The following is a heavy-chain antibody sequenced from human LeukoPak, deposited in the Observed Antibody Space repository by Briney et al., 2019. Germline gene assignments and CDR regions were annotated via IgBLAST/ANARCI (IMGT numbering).Heavy chain of an antibody. Sequence: VASVKVSCKASNYTFTRFGMSWVRQAPGQGLEWMGWISAFSGKSNYAHKFQGRVTMTRDTSTSTAYMELRSLRSDDTAVYYCGRSPNYYGSESTQRNSYYYYMDVWGKGTTVTVSS. J-gene: IGHJ6*03. V-gene: IGHV1-18*01. CDR1: NYTFTRFG. CDR2: ISAFSGKS. D-gene: IGHD3-10*01. CDR3: GRSPNYYGSESTQRNSYYYYMDV.